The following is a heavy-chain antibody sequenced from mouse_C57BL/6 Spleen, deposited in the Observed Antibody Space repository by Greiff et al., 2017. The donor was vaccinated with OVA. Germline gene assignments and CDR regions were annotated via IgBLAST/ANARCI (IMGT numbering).Heavy chain of an antibody. CDR3: ARVPIYYDYGDY. CDR2: IHPNSGST. CDR1: GYTFTSYW. V-gene: IGHV1-64*01. D-gene: IGHD2-4*01. Sequence: QVQLQQPGAELVKPGASVKLSCKASGYTFTSYWMHWVKQRPGQGLEWIGMIHPNSGSTNYNEKFKSKATLTVDKSSSTAYMQLSSLTSEDSAVYYCARVPIYYDYGDYWGQGTTLTVSS. J-gene: IGHJ2*01.